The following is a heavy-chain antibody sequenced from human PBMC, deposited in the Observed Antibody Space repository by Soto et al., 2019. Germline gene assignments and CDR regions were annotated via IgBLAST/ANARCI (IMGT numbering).Heavy chain of an antibody. V-gene: IGHV4-59*01. Sequence: QVQLQESGPGLVKPSETLSLTCTVSGGSISSYYWSWIRQPPGKGLEWIGYIYYSGSTNYNPSLKSRVTISVDTSKNHFSLKLSSVTAADTAVFYCARGRNDGDYFDYWGQGTLVTVSS. CDR3: ARGRNDGDYFDY. CDR1: GGSISSYY. J-gene: IGHJ4*02. CDR2: IYYSGST. D-gene: IGHD1-1*01.